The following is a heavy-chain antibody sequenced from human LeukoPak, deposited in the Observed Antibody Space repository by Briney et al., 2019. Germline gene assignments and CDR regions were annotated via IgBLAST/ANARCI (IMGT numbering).Heavy chain of an antibody. V-gene: IGHV3-53*01. CDR1: GFTVSSNY. J-gene: IGHJ5*02. CDR2: IYSGGST. CDR3: AKDSKGFGTFWFDP. D-gene: IGHD3-10*01. Sequence: GGSLRLSCAASGFTVSSNYMSWVRQAPGKGLEWVSVIYSGGSTYYADSVKGRFTISRDNSKNTLYLQMNSLRAEDTAVYYCAKDSKGFGTFWFDPWGQGTLVTVSS.